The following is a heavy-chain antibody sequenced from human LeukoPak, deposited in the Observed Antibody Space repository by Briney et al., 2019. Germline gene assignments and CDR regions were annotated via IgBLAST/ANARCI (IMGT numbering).Heavy chain of an antibody. J-gene: IGHJ4*02. CDR3: ARPLTRGGTYYV. CDR1: GDSIRSGIYY. Sequence: SETLSLICGVSGDSIRSGIYYWGWIRQPPGKGLEWIGSVYYDGSAYYNPSLKSRVTISVDTSKNQLSLKLSSVTAADTAVYYCARPLTRGGTYYVWGQGTLVTVSS. V-gene: IGHV4-39*01. CDR2: VYYDGSA. D-gene: IGHD1-26*01.